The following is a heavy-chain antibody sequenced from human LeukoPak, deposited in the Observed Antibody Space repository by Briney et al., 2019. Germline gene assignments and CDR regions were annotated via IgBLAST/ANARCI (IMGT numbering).Heavy chain of an antibody. CDR2: INEDGGVQ. Sequence: GGSLRLSCVGSGLIFRDYWMNWVRQVPGKGLEWVANINEDGGVQDYVDSVRGRFSISRDNARSSFYLQINNLRVEDTAVYYCATRESSMARSHWGQGTLVTVSS. CDR3: ATRESSMARSH. CDR1: GLIFRDYW. D-gene: IGHD3-10*01. J-gene: IGHJ4*02. V-gene: IGHV3-7*01.